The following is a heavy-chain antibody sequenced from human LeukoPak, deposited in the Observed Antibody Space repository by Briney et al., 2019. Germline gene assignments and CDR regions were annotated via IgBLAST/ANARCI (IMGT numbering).Heavy chain of an antibody. J-gene: IGHJ4*02. CDR2: INPNSGGT. CDR3: ARDLGGGHQLLYLRSDY. V-gene: IGHV1-2*02. CDR1: GYTFTGYY. D-gene: IGHD2-2*02. Sequence: GASVKVSCKASGYTFTGYYMHWVRQAPGQGLEWMGWINPNSGGTNYAQKFQGRVTMTRDTSISTAYMELSRLRSDDTAVYYCARDLGGGHQLLYLRSDYWGQGTLVTVSS.